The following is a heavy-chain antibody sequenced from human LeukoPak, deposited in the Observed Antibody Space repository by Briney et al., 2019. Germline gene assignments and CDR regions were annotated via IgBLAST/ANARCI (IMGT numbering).Heavy chain of an antibody. J-gene: IGHJ6*03. CDR1: GFTFSSYG. Sequence: GGTLRLSCVASGFTFSSYGMGWVRQAPGRGLEWVSSISGSGGSTYYADSVKGRFTISRDNSKNTLWPQMNSLRGEDTAVYYCAKTWRGRGYYGYGPSEYFYYMDVWGKGTTVTISS. CDR2: ISGSGGST. CDR3: AKTWRGRGYYGYGPSEYFYYMDV. V-gene: IGHV3-23*01. D-gene: IGHD3-10*01.